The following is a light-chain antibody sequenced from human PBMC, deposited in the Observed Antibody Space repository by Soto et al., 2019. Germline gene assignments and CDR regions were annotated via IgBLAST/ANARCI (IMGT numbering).Light chain of an antibody. J-gene: IGKJ4*01. V-gene: IGKV3-11*01. CDR3: QQRSNWPPLT. CDR2: DAS. Sequence: EIVLTQSPATLPLSQGERATLSCRASQSVSSYFAWYQQKPGQAPRLLIYDASNRATAIPARFSGSGSGTDFTLTISSLEPEDFAVYYCQQRSNWPPLTFGGGTKVEIK. CDR1: QSVSSY.